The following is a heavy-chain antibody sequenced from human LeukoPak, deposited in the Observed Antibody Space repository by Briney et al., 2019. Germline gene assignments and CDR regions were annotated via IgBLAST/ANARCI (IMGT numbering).Heavy chain of an antibody. CDR2: VFHSGTT. V-gene: IGHV4-38-2*02. CDR1: GYSISSAYY. Sequence: SETLSLTCTVSGYSISSAYYWGWIRQPPGKGLEWIGSVFHSGTTYYNPSLKSRVPISVDTSKNQLSLKLSSVTAADTAVYYCARRSSSWFYYFDYWGQGTLVTVSS. J-gene: IGHJ4*02. CDR3: ARRSSSWFYYFDY. D-gene: IGHD6-13*01.